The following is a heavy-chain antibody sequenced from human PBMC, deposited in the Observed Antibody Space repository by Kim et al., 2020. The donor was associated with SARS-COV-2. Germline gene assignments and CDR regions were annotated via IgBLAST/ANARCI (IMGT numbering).Heavy chain of an antibody. CDR3: VRHLSPFMTTVTTPFDY. V-gene: IGHV4-39*01. D-gene: IGHD4-17*01. Sequence: SETLSLTCTVSGGSISSSSYYWGWLRQPPGKGLEWIGSIYYSGSTYYNPSLKSRVTISVDTSKNQFSLKLSSVTAADTAVYYCVRHLSPFMTTVTTPFDYGGQGTLVTVSS. CDR1: GGSISSSSYY. CDR2: IYYSGST. J-gene: IGHJ4*02.